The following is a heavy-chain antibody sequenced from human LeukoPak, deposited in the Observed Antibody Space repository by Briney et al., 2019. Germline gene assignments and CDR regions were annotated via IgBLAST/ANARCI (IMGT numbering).Heavy chain of an antibody. CDR1: GGSFSGYY. CDR2: IYYSGST. D-gene: IGHD6-13*01. Sequence: SETLSLTCAVYGGSFSGYYWSWIRQPPGKGLEWIGSIYYSGSTYYNPSLKSRVTISVDTSKNQFSLKLSSVTAADTAVYYCAREAVAAAGRIDYWGQGTLVTVSS. V-gene: IGHV4-34*01. J-gene: IGHJ4*02. CDR3: AREAVAAAGRIDY.